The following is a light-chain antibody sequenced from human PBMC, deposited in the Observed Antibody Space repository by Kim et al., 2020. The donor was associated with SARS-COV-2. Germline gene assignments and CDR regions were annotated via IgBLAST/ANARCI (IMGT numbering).Light chain of an antibody. J-gene: IGKJ5*01. CDR2: GAS. V-gene: IGKV1-17*01. CDR3: LQHRTYPIT. Sequence: ASVGDRVSITCRASQDIGNDLGWYQQSPGRAPKRLIYGASNLQSGVPSRFSGSGSETEFTLTINSLQPEDFATYFCLQHRTYPITFGQGTRLEIK. CDR1: QDIGND.